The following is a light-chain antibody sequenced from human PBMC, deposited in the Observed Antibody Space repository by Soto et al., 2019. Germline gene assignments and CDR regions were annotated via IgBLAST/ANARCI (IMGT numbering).Light chain of an antibody. J-gene: IGLJ2*01. CDR3: QSYDSSNVV. Sequence: NFMLTQPHSVSESPGKTVTIACTRSSGSIASNYVQWYQQRPGSAPTTVIYEANQRPSGVPDRFSSSIDSSSNSASLTISGLKTEDEADYYCQSYDSSNVVFGGGTKLTAL. V-gene: IGLV6-57*04. CDR2: EAN. CDR1: SGSIASNY.